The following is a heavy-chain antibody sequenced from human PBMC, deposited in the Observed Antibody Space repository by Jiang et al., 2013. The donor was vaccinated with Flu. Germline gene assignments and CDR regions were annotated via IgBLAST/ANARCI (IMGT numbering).Heavy chain of an antibody. CDR3: TGGDYVTFDY. CDR1: GYSITNNF. Sequence: SVKISCKASGYSITNNFMHWVRQAPGQGLEWMGIINPSGGGRNYAQRFEGRVTMTWDTSTGTIYMELSRLTPDDTAVYYCTGGDYVTFDYWGQGTLVTVSS. CDR2: INPSGGGR. J-gene: IGHJ4*02. V-gene: IGHV1-46*01. D-gene: IGHD4-17*01.